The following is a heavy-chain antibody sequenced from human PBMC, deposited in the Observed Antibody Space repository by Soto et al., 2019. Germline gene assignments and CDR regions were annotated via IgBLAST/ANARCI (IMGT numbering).Heavy chain of an antibody. CDR1: GFTFSSYA. V-gene: IGHV3-23*01. Sequence: EVQLLESGGGLVQPGGSLRLSCAASGFTFSSYAMIWVRQAPGKGLEWVSTISGSSGSTYYADSVKGRFTISRDNSKNTLYLQMNSLIAEDTAVYYCAKGGVQVFDYWGQGTLVTVSS. D-gene: IGHD2-8*02. J-gene: IGHJ4*02. CDR2: ISGSSGST. CDR3: AKGGVQVFDY.